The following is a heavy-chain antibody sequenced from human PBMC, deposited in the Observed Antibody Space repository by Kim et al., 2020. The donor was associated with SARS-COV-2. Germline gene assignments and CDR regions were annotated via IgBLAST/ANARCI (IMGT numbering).Heavy chain of an antibody. J-gene: IGHJ4*02. V-gene: IGHV3-72*01. CDR2: TRNKANSYTT. CDR3: VSKSGWYGDFDY. CDR1: GFTFSDHY. Sequence: GGSLRLSCAASGFTFSDHYMDWVRQAPGKGLEWVGRTRNKANSYTTEYAASVKGRFTISRDDSKNSLYLQMNSLKTEDTAVYYCVSKSGWYGDFDYWGQGTLVTVSS. D-gene: IGHD6-19*01.